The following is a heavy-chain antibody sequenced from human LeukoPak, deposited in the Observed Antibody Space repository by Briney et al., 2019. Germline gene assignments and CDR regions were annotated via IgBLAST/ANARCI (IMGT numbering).Heavy chain of an antibody. D-gene: IGHD3-10*01. J-gene: IGHJ6*02. V-gene: IGHV1-69*04. Sequence: PWASVKVSCKASGGTFSSYAISWVRQAPGQGLEWMGRIIPILGIANYAQKFQGRVTITADKSTSKAYMELSSLRSEDTAVYYCASVPIGYYGSGKDYYGMDVWGQGTTVTVSS. CDR1: GGTFSSYA. CDR3: ASVPIGYYGSGKDYYGMDV. CDR2: IIPILGIA.